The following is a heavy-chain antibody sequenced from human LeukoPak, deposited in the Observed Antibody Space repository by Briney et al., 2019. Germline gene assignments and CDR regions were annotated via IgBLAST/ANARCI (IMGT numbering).Heavy chain of an antibody. Sequence: SETLSLTCTVSGGSISSSFYYWGWLRQPPGKGLEWIGSTYYSGTTYYKPSLKSRVSVSVDTSKNQLSLNLTSVTAADTALYYCARHGYYYYTSGYFGYWGQGILVTVSS. V-gene: IGHV4-39*01. J-gene: IGHJ4*02. D-gene: IGHD3-22*01. CDR1: GGSISSSFYY. CDR3: ARHGYYYYTSGYFGY. CDR2: TYYSGTT.